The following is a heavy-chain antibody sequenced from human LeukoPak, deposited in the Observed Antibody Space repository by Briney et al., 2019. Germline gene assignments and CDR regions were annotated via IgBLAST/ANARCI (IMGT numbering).Heavy chain of an antibody. D-gene: IGHD3-3*01. CDR2: IYPGDSDT. CDR3: ARNPTTTYYDFWSGYYTLHGWFDP. V-gene: IGHV5-51*01. CDR1: GYSFTSYW. Sequence: GESLKISCKGSGYSFTSYWIGWVRQMPGKGLEWMGIIYPGDSDTRYSPSFQGQVTISADKSISTAYLQWSSLKASDTAMYYCARNPTTTYYDFWSGYYTLHGWFDPWGQGTLVTVSS. J-gene: IGHJ5*02.